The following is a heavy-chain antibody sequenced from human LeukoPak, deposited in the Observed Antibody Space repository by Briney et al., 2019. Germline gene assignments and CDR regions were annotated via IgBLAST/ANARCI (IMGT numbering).Heavy chain of an antibody. CDR3: VREHYSGWWYYYYMDV. J-gene: IGHJ6*03. D-gene: IGHD6-19*01. Sequence: SETLSLTCTVSGGSISSSSYYWGWIRQPPGKGLEWIGSIYYSGSTYYNPSLKSRVTISVDTSKNQFSLKLSSLTAADTAVYYCVREHYSGWWYYYYMDVWGKGTTVTVSS. V-gene: IGHV4-39*07. CDR2: IYYSGST. CDR1: GGSISSSSYY.